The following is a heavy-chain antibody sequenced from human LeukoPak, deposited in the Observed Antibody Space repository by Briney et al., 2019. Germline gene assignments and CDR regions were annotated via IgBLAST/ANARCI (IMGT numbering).Heavy chain of an antibody. Sequence: GGSLRLSCAASGFTFSSYAMSWVRQAPGKGLEWVSAISGSGGSTNYADSVKGRSTISRDNSKNTLYLQMNSLRAEDTAVYYCARNILGDSSGWAFDIWGQGTMVTVSS. D-gene: IGHD3-22*01. CDR3: ARNILGDSSGWAFDI. J-gene: IGHJ3*02. V-gene: IGHV3-23*01. CDR2: ISGSGGST. CDR1: GFTFSSYA.